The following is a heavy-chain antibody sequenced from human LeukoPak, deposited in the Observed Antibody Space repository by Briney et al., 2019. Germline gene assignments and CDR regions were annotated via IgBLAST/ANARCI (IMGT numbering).Heavy chain of an antibody. CDR3: ARAAWNGGGGFDP. V-gene: IGHV4-34*01. CDR2: VNHGGDT. Sequence: SETLSLTCAVYNGRFSGYYWRWIRQSPEKGLEWLGEVNHGGDTNYNPSLRSRVTISLDTSKNHFSLKLRSVTAADTAIYNCARAAWNGGGGFDPWGQGTLVTVSS. D-gene: IGHD3-16*01. J-gene: IGHJ5*02. CDR1: NGRFSGYY.